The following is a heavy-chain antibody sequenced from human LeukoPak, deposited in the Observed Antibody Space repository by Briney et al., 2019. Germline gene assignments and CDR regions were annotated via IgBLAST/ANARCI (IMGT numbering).Heavy chain of an antibody. CDR3: ARDRDGTYYFDY. D-gene: IGHD1-26*01. V-gene: IGHV3-33*01. CDR1: GFTFSSYG. J-gene: IGHJ4*02. CDR2: IWYDGSNK. Sequence: PGGSLRLSCAASGFTFSSYGMHWVRQAPGKGLEGVAVIWYDGSNKYYADSVKGRFTISRDNSKYTLYLQMNSLRAEDTAVYYCARDRDGTYYFDYWGQGTLVTVSS.